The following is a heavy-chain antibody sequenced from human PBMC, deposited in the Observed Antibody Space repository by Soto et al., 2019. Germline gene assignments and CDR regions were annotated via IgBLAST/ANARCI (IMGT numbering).Heavy chain of an antibody. V-gene: IGHV4-31*03. CDR3: ARADCSGGSCYSIARWFDP. CDR2: IYYSGST. D-gene: IGHD2-15*01. Sequence: QVQLQESGPGLVKPSQTLSLTCTVSGGSISSGGYYWSWIRQHPGKGLEWIGNIYYSGSTYYNPSRKSRVTISVDTSKNQFSLKLSSVTAADTAVYYCARADCSGGSCYSIARWFDPWGQGTLVTVSS. CDR1: GGSISSGGYY. J-gene: IGHJ5*02.